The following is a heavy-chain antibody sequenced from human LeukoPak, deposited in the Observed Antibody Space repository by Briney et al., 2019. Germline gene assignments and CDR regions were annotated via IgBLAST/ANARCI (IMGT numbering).Heavy chain of an antibody. D-gene: IGHD1-1*01. CDR2: ISRGGAYT. Sequence: GGSLRLSCAASEFTFGTYDMYWIRQAPGKGLECVSSISRGGAYTYYADSVKGRFTISRDDSRNTLYLQMNSLRAEDTAVYYCSKKGQADNDGKPDWGQGTLVTVSS. V-gene: IGHV3-23*01. J-gene: IGHJ4*02. CDR1: EFTFGTYD. CDR3: SKKGQADNDGKPD.